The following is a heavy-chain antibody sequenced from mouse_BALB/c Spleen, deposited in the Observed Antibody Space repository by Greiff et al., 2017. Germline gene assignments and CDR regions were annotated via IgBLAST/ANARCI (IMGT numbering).Heavy chain of an antibody. J-gene: IGHJ3*01. Sequence: VQRVESGAELARPGASVKLSCKASGYTFTSYWMQWVKQRPGQGLEWIGAIYPGDGDTRYTQKFKGKATLTADKSSSTAYMQLSSLASEDSAVYYCARDDGYPFAYWGQGTLVTVSA. D-gene: IGHD2-3*01. CDR3: ARDDGYPFAY. V-gene: IGHV1-87*01. CDR1: GYTFTSYW. CDR2: IYPGDGDT.